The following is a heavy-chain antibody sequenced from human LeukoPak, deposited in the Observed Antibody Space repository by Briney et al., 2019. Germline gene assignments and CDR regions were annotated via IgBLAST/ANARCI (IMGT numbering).Heavy chain of an antibody. D-gene: IGHD5-12*01. V-gene: IGHV3-30*18. Sequence: PGRSLRPSCAASGFTFSSYGMHWVRQAPGKGLEWVAVISYDGSNKYYADSVKGRFTISRDNSKNTLYLQMNSLRAEDTAVYYCAKGSSDGYNECFDYWGQGTLVTVSS. J-gene: IGHJ4*02. CDR3: AKGSSDGYNECFDY. CDR2: ISYDGSNK. CDR1: GFTFSSYG.